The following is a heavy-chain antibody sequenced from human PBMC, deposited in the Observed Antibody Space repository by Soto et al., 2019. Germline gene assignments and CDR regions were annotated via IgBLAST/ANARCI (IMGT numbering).Heavy chain of an antibody. CDR3: ARDVWSRASGPPDS. CDR2: INPRGGST. CDR1: GYNFANYY. D-gene: IGHD3-10*01. V-gene: IGHV1-46*01. J-gene: IGHJ4*02. Sequence: ASVKVSCKASGYNFANYYIHWVRQAPGQGLQWMGIINPRGGSTRFSQKFQDRLTMTRDTSTSTVYMELRSLGSEDTALYYCARDVWSRASGPPDSWGQGTLVTVSS.